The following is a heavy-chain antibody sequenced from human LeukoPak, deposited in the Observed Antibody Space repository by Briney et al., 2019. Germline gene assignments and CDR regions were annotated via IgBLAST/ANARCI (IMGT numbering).Heavy chain of an antibody. D-gene: IGHD6-13*01. CDR2: IKQDGSEK. J-gene: IGHJ6*03. CDR3: ARDKGVSSSWYRGDYYYYYYMDV. Sequence: GGSLRLSCAASGFTFSSYWMSWVRQAPGKGLERVANIKQDGSEKYYVDSVKGRFTISRDNAKNSLYLQMNSLRAEDTAVYYCARDKGVSSSWYRGDYYYYYYMDVWGKGTTVTVSS. V-gene: IGHV3-7*01. CDR1: GFTFSSYW.